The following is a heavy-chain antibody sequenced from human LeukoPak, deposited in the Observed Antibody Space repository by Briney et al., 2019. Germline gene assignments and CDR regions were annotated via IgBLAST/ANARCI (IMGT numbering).Heavy chain of an antibody. CDR3: ARIFAFTEGAYYYYYYMDV. V-gene: IGHV4-34*01. D-gene: IGHD1-26*01. CDR1: GGSFSGYY. CDR2: MNHSGST. J-gene: IGHJ6*03. Sequence: KPSETLSLTCAVYGGSFSGYYWSWIRQPPGKGLEWIGEMNHSGSTNYNPSLKSRVTISVDTSKNQFSLKLSSVTAADTAVYYCARIFAFTEGAYYYYYYMDVWGKGTTVTVSS.